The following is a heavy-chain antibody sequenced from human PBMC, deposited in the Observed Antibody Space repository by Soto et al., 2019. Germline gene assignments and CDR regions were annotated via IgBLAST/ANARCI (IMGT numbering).Heavy chain of an antibody. J-gene: IGHJ6*02. CDR3: AISSGWYISEDV. V-gene: IGHV1-2*02. D-gene: IGHD6-19*01. Sequence: ASLTGSWTSAGYSFAGYEMHGVRTATGQGLEWMGWINPNSGGTNYAQKFQGRVTMTRDTSISTAYMELSRLRSDDTAVYYCAISSGWYISEDVWGQGTTVNVS. CDR1: GYSFAGYE. CDR2: INPNSGGT.